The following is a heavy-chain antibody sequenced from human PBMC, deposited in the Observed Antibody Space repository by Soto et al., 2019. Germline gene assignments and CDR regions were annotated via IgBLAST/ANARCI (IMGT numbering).Heavy chain of an antibody. D-gene: IGHD6-19*01. Sequence: QVQLVQSGAEVKKPGASVKVSCKASGYTFTSYAMHWVRQAPGQRLEWMGWINAGNGNTKYSQKFQGRVTITRDTSASTAYMELSSLRSEDTAVYYCARVQQWLVQGVFDYWGQGTLVTVSS. CDR2: INAGNGNT. CDR1: GYTFTSYA. J-gene: IGHJ4*02. CDR3: ARVQQWLVQGVFDY. V-gene: IGHV1-3*01.